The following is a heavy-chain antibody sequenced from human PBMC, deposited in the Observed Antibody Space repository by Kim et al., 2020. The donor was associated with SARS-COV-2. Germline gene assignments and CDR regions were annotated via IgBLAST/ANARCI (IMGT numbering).Heavy chain of an antibody. CDR3: ARLRDYGGNYYYGMDV. V-gene: IGHV3-30*01. J-gene: IGHJ6*02. Sequence: SGKGRFTISRDNSKNPLYLQMNSLRAEDTAVYYCARLRDYGGNYYYGMDVWGQGTTVTVSS. D-gene: IGHD4-17*01.